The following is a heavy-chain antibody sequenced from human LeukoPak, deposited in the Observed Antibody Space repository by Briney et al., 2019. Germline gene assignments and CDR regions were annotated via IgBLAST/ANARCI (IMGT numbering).Heavy chain of an antibody. Sequence: PSETLSLTCTVSGGSISVYYWSWIRQPPGKGLEWIGYIYYSGSTNYNPSLKSRVTISVDTSKNQFSLKLSSVTAADTAVYYCARQDTPTADYSSSWYDYWGQGTLVTVSS. J-gene: IGHJ4*02. CDR3: ARQDTPTADYSSSWYDY. CDR2: IYYSGST. V-gene: IGHV4-59*08. CDR1: GGSISVYY. D-gene: IGHD6-13*01.